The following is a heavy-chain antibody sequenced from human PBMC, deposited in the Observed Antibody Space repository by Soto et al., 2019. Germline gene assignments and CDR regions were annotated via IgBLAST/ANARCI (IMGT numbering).Heavy chain of an antibody. J-gene: IGHJ4*02. CDR1: GFTFSSYG. D-gene: IGHD3-22*01. CDR3: ARDWGPSYDSSGYYYGYFDY. Sequence: QVQLVESGGGVVQPGRSLRLSCAASGFTFSSYGMHWVRQAPGKGLEWVAVIWYDGSNKYYADSVKGRFTISRDNSKNTRYLQMNSLRAEDTAVYYCARDWGPSYDSSGYYYGYFDYWGQGTLVTVSS. CDR2: IWYDGSNK. V-gene: IGHV3-33*01.